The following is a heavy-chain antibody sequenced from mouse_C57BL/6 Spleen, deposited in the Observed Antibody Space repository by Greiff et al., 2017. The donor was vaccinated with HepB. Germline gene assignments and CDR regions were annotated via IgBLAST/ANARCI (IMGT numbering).Heavy chain of an antibody. CDR3: ARGGYYGSSSFAY. D-gene: IGHD1-1*01. J-gene: IGHJ3*01. CDR2: ISSGSSTI. CDR1: GFTFSDYG. V-gene: IGHV5-17*01. Sequence: EVQRVESGGGLVKPGGSLKLSCAASGFTFSDYGMHWVRQAPEKGLEWVAYISSGSSTIYYADTLKGRFTISRDNAKNTLFLQLTSLRSEDTAIYYCARGGYYGSSSFAYWGQGTLVTVSA.